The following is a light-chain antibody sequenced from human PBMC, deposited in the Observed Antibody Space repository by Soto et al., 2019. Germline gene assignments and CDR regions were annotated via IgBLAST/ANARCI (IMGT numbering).Light chain of an antibody. V-gene: IGLV7-46*01. CDR1: TGAVTSGHY. J-gene: IGLJ3*02. Sequence: QAVVTQETSLTVSPGGTVTLSCGSSTGAVTSGHYPYWFQQKPGQAPRTLIYDTSNKHSWTPARFSGSLLGGKAALTLSGAQPEDEAEYYCSLSYSGARPVFGGGTPLTVL. CDR3: SLSYSGARPV. CDR2: DTS.